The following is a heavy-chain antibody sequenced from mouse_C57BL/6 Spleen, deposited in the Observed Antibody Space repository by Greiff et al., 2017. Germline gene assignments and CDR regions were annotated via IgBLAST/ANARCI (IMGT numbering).Heavy chain of an antibody. V-gene: IGHV1-64*01. CDR3: AREKLSTLLTGDYSD. CDR1: GYTFTSYW. CDR2: IYPNSGST. Sequence: QVQLLQPGAELAKPGASVKLSCKASGYTFTSYWMRWVKQRTGQGLEWIGVIYPNSGSTNYNEKFKSKATLTVDKSSSTAYMELSSLTSEDSAVYSGAREKLSTLLTGDYSDWGPGTLVTVSA. J-gene: IGHJ3*01. D-gene: IGHD2-1*01.